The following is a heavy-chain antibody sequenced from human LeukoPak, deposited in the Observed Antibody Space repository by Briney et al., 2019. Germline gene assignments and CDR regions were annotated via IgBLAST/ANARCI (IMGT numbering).Heavy chain of an antibody. J-gene: IGHJ4*02. V-gene: IGHV3-64D*06. D-gene: IGHD1-1*01. CDR1: GFTFSTYA. CDR3: VVQGWVFRAPTQYYFDY. CDR2: ITSNGGSR. Sequence: PGGSLRLSCSASGFTFSTYAMHWVRQAPGKGLEYVSVITSNGGSRYYADSVKGRFTISRDNSKNTLYLQMSSLRAEDTAVYYCVVQGWVFRAPTQYYFDYWGQGTLVTVSS.